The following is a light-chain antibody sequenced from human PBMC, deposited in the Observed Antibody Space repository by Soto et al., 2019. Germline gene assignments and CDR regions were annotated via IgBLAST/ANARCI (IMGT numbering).Light chain of an antibody. CDR1: QSVAKNY. Sequence: EIVLTQSPGTLSLSPGERASLSYRASQSVAKNYLAWYQQKPGQALRLLISDASNRATGIPDRFSGSGSGTDFTLTISRLEAEDFAVYFCQQYATSPLTFGGGTKVEIK. CDR3: QQYATSPLT. J-gene: IGKJ4*01. CDR2: DAS. V-gene: IGKV3-20*01.